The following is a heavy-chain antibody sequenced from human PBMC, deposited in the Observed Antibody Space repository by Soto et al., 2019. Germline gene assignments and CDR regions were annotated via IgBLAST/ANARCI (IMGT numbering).Heavy chain of an antibody. J-gene: IGHJ5*02. Sequence: NPSETLSLTCAVYGGSFSGYYWSWIRQPPGKGLEWIGEINHSGSTNYNPSLKSRVTISVDTSKNQFSLKLSSVTAADTAVYYCARGLGRGGWYSFAWFDPWGQGTLVTVSS. CDR3: ARGLGRGGWYSFAWFDP. V-gene: IGHV4-34*01. CDR1: GGSFSGYY. D-gene: IGHD6-19*01. CDR2: INHSGST.